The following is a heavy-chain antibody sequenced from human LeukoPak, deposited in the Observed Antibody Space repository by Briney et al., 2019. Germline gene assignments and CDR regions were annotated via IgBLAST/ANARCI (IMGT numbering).Heavy chain of an antibody. CDR2: ISGSGGTT. CDR3: AELGITMIGGV. V-gene: IGHV3-23*01. Sequence: GGTLRLSCAASGFTFSIYGMSWVRQAPGKGLEWVSAISGSGGTTYYADSVKGRFTISRDNSKNTLYLQMNSLRAEDTAVYYCAELGITMIGGVWGKGTTVTISS. CDR1: GFTFSIYG. J-gene: IGHJ6*04. D-gene: IGHD3-10*02.